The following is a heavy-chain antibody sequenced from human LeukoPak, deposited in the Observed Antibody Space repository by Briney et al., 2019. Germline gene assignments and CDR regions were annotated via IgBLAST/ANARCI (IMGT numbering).Heavy chain of an antibody. CDR2: INSDGSST. CDR1: GFTFSSYW. Sequence: PGGSLRLSCAASGFTFSSYWMHWVRQAPGKGLVWVSYINSDGSSTTYADSVKGRFTISRDNARNTLYLQMSSLRAEDTAVYYCAVCRNWPTFDYWGQGTLVTVSS. D-gene: IGHD1-20*01. J-gene: IGHJ4*02. CDR3: AVCRNWPTFDY. V-gene: IGHV3-74*01.